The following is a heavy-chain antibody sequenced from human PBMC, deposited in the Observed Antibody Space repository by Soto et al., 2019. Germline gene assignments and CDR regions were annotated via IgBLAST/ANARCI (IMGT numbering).Heavy chain of an antibody. J-gene: IGHJ4*02. D-gene: IGHD3-10*01. CDR1: GFTFSSYG. Sequence: SGFTFSSYGMHWVRQAPGKGLEWVAVISYDGSNKYYADSVRGRFTISRDNAKKSLYLQMNSLRAEDTAMYYCVRDAWVGDSGGGPGTLVTVSS. V-gene: IGHV3-30*12. CDR2: ISYDGSNK. CDR3: VRDAWVGDSG.